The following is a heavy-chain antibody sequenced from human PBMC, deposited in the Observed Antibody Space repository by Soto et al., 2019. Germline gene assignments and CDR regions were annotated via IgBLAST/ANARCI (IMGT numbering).Heavy chain of an antibody. CDR3: ARAPKDIVVVPAANYWFDP. J-gene: IGHJ5*02. CDR2: IYYGGST. V-gene: IGHV4-31*03. Sequence: SETLSLTCTVSGGSISSGGYYWSWIRQHPGKGLEWIGYIYYGGSTYYNPSLKSRVTVSVDTSKNQFSLKLSSVTAADTAVYYCARAPKDIVVVPAANYWFDPWGQGTLVTVS. D-gene: IGHD2-2*01. CDR1: GGSISSGGYY.